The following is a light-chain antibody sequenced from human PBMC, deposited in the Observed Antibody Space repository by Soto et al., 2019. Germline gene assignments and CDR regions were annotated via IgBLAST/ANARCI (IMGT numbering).Light chain of an antibody. CDR3: QKCGIAPFT. CDR2: AAS. Sequence: DIQMTQSPSSLSASVGDRVTITCRASQGISNYLAWYQQKPGKVPKLLIYAASTLQSGVRSRFSGSGSGTDFTLTISSLQPEDVATYYCQKCGIAPFTFGGGTKVELK. CDR1: QGISNY. J-gene: IGKJ4*01. V-gene: IGKV1-27*01.